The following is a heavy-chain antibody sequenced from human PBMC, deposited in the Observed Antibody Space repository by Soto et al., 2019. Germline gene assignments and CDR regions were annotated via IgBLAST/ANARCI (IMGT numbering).Heavy chain of an antibody. D-gene: IGHD2-2*01. V-gene: IGHV4-61*01. CDR2: IYYSGST. J-gene: IGHJ4*02. CDR3: ARLDTSWFL. Sequence: SETLSLTCSVSGGSVTSIPYYWRWIRQPPGKRLEWIGYIYYSGSTNYNPSLKSRVTISVDTSKNQFSLKLSSVTAADTAVYYCARLDTSWFLWGQGTLVTVSS. CDR1: GGSVTSIPYY.